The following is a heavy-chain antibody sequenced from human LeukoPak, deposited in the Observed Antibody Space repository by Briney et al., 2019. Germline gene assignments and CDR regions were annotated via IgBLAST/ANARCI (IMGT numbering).Heavy chain of an antibody. CDR1: GFAFSGFA. J-gene: IGHJ4*02. V-gene: IGHV3-23*01. D-gene: IGHD4-17*01. Sequence: GGSLRLSCAASGFAFSGFAMGWVRQAPGKGLEWVSSISGSGGNTYYADSVEGRFTISRDNSKNTLYLQMNSLRAEDTALYYCARGRGGDYVPSRFDYWGQGTLVTVSS. CDR3: ARGRGGDYVPSRFDY. CDR2: ISGSGGNT.